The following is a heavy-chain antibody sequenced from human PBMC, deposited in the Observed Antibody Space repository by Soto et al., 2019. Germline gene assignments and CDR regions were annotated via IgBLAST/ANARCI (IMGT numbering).Heavy chain of an antibody. V-gene: IGHV1-18*01. Sequence: GXSVKVACKASGYPFTSYGIIWVRQAPGQGLEWMGWISAYNGNTNYAQKLQGRVTMTTDTSTSTAYMELRSLRSDDTAVYYCARDKLRGTSPSAWGQGTTVTVSS. CDR1: GYPFTSYG. D-gene: IGHD3-16*01. CDR3: ARDKLRGTSPSA. CDR2: ISAYNGNT. J-gene: IGHJ6*02.